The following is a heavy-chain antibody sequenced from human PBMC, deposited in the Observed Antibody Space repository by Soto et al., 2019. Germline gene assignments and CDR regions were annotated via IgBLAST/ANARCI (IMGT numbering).Heavy chain of an antibody. V-gene: IGHV1-18*01. CDR2: ISAYNGNT. Sequence: ASVRVSSKGSGYTLTELSMRWVRQAPGHEREWMGWISAYNGNTNYPQKVQGRVTMTTDKSTGTAYMELRNLRSDDTAYYYCARVGLGSGYCNNGMDVWGQGTTVTVSS. CDR1: GYTLTELS. CDR3: ARVGLGSGYCNNGMDV. J-gene: IGHJ6*02.